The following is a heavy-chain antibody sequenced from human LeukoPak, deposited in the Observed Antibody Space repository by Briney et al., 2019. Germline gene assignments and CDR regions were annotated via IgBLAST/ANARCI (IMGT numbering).Heavy chain of an antibody. J-gene: IGHJ6*03. Sequence: LRLTCAASGFTFDDYAMHWFRQAPGKGLEWVSGISWNSGSIGYADSVKGRFTISRDNAKKSLYLQMNSLRAEDTASYYCAKDKEGLRSNYYYYMDVWGQGTTVTVSS. V-gene: IGHV3-9*01. D-gene: IGHD5-12*01. CDR1: GFTFDDYA. CDR2: ISWNSGSI. CDR3: AKDKEGLRSNYYYYMDV.